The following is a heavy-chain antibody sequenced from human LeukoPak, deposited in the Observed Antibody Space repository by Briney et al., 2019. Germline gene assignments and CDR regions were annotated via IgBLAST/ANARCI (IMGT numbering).Heavy chain of an antibody. CDR2: IKQDGSEK. V-gene: IGHV3-7*03. Sequence: PGGSLRLSCAASGFTFSSYWMSWVRQAPGKGLEWVANIKQDGSEKYYVDSVKGRFTISRDNSKSTLYLQMNSLRADDTAVYYCAKGTDYYGSGSYYNVFDYWGQGTLVTVSS. D-gene: IGHD3-10*01. CDR3: AKGTDYYGSGSYYNVFDY. CDR1: GFTFSSYW. J-gene: IGHJ4*02.